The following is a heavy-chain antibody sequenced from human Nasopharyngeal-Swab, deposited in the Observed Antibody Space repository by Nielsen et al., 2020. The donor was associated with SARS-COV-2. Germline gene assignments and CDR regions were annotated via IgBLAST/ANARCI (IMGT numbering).Heavy chain of an antibody. CDR2: IETNGEKT. CDR3: VRGTTH. V-gene: IGHV3-64D*09. Sequence: WIRQPPGKGPEYVSAIETNGEKTYYADSVKGRFIISRDDSKNTFSLQMSSLRIEDTAIYYCVRGTTHWGRGALVTVCS. J-gene: IGHJ4*02. D-gene: IGHD4-11*01.